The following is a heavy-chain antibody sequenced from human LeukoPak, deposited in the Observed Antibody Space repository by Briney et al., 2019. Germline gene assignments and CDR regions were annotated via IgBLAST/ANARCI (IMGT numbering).Heavy chain of an antibody. CDR3: AYCGSTSCTGGWFDP. J-gene: IGHJ5*02. CDR1: GFTFDDYA. D-gene: IGHD2-2*01. V-gene: IGHV3-9*01. CDR2: ISWNSGSI. Sequence: PGRSLRLSCVASGFTFDDYAMHWVRQAPGNGLEWVSGISWNSGSIGYADSVKGRFTISRDNAKNSLYLQMNSLRPEDTAMYYCAYCGSTSCTGGWFDPWGQGTLVSVSS.